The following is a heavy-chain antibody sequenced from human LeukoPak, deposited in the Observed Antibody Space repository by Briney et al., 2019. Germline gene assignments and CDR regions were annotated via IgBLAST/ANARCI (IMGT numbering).Heavy chain of an antibody. D-gene: IGHD6-6*01. CDR3: ARVRIAADPNDY. J-gene: IGHJ4*02. CDR1: GGSSSGYY. CDR2: INHSGST. Sequence: MASETLSLTCAVYGGSSSGYYWSWIRQPPGKGLEWIGEINHSGSTNYNPSLKSRVTISVDTSKNQFSLKLSSVTAADTAVYYCARVRIAADPNDYWGQGTLVTVSS. V-gene: IGHV4-34*01.